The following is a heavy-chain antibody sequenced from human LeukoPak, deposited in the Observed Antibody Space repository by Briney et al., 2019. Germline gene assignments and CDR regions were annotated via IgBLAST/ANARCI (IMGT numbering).Heavy chain of an antibody. CDR3: ASHGSSGHDPLT. D-gene: IGHD5-12*01. V-gene: IGHV4-59*08. CDR1: GDSIRSYY. J-gene: IGHJ4*01. CDR2: IYYTGST. Sequence: SEALSLTCSVSGDSIRSYYWNWIRRPPGKGLEWIGYIYYTGSTSYNPSLKSRVTISLDTSKSQFSLRLTSVTAADTAVYYCASHGSSGHDPLTWGQGTLVTVSS.